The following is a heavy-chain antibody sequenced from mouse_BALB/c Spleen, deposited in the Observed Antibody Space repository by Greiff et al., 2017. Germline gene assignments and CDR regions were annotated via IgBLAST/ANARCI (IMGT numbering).Heavy chain of an antibody. D-gene: IGHD2-4*01. V-gene: IGHV14-3*02. J-gene: IGHJ2*01. Sequence: EVKLMESGAELVKPGASVKLSCTASGFNIKDTYMHWVKQRPEQGLEWIGRIDPANGNTKYDPKFQGKATITADTSSNTAYLQLSSLTSEDTAVYYCANYDYDVGYWGQGTTLTVSS. CDR3: ANYDYDVGY. CDR1: GFNIKDTY. CDR2: IDPANGNT.